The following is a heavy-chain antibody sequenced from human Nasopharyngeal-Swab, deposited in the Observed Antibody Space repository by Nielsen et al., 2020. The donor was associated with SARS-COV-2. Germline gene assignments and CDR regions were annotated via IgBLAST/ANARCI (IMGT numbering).Heavy chain of an antibody. CDR1: GYTFTSYA. CDR2: INTNSGNP. D-gene: IGHD3-22*01. J-gene: IGHJ3*01. V-gene: IGHV7-4-1*02. CDR3: ARARFSYYYDSSGYFDSFGL. Sequence: ASVKVSCKAAGYTFTSYAMNWVRQAPGQGLEGMGWINTNSGNPTYAQDFTGRFVFSLDTSVSTAYLQMSSLMAEDTAVYYCARARFSYYYDSSGYFDSFGLWGQGTMVTVSS.